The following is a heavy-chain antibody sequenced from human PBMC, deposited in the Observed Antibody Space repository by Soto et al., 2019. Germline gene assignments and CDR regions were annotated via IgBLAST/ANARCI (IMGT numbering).Heavy chain of an antibody. D-gene: IGHD5-12*01. CDR3: VTSPHGYAVK. Sequence: SGESLKISCKGSGYSFTSYWIGWVRQMPGKGLEWMAIMYPGTSETRHSPSFQGQVTMSADKSISSAYLQWSSLKASDTAIYYCVTSPHGYAVKWGQGTQVTVSS. CDR2: MYPGTSET. V-gene: IGHV5-51*01. CDR1: GYSFTSYW. J-gene: IGHJ1*01.